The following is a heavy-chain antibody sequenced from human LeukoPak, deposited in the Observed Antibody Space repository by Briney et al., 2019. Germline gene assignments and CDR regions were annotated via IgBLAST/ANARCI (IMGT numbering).Heavy chain of an antibody. CDR3: ARARRDGYIGLYYFDY. J-gene: IGHJ4*02. CDR1: GGSISSYY. Sequence: SETLSLTCTVSGGSISSYYWSWIRQPAGKGLEWIGRIYNSGSTNYNPSLKSRVTISVDTSKNQFSLKLSSVTAADTAVYYCARARRDGYIGLYYFDYWGQGTLVTVSS. D-gene: IGHD5-24*01. CDR2: IYNSGST. V-gene: IGHV4-4*07.